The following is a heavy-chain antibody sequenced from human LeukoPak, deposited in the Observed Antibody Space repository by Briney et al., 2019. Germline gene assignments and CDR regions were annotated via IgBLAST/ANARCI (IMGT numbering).Heavy chain of an antibody. V-gene: IGHV3-74*01. CDR2: MKTDGTRI. D-gene: IGHD3-10*01. CDR1: GFRFSNSW. CDR3: ARGADHGGSYYPD. J-gene: IGHJ4*02. Sequence: GGSLRLSCAASGFRFSNSWMYWVRQGPGKGPVWVSRMKTDGTRIEYADSVKGRFTISRDNAKNTLFPQMSSLRVEDTAVYYCARGADHGGSYYPDWGQGTRVTVSS.